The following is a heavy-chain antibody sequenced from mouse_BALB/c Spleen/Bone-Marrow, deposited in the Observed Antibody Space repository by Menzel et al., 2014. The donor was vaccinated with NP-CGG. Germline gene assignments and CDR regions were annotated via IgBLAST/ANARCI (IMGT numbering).Heavy chain of an antibody. CDR2: INPYNDGT. CDR1: GYTFTSYV. Sequence: EVQLQQSGPELVKPGASVKMSCKASGYTFTSYVMHWVKRKPGQGLEWIGYINPYNDGTKYNEKFKGKATLTSDKSSSTAYMELSSLTSEDSAVYYCARKDYVNYGWYFDAWGAGTTVTVSS. J-gene: IGHJ1*01. D-gene: IGHD2-1*01. V-gene: IGHV1-14*01. CDR3: ARKDYVNYGWYFDA.